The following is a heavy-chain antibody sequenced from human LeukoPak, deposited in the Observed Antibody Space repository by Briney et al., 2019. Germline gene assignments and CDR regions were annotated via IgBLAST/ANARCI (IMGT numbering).Heavy chain of an antibody. CDR3: ARDLWELPQVGYYYMDV. CDR2: IIPIFGTA. D-gene: IGHD1-26*01. Sequence: SVKVSCKASGGTFSSYAISWVRQAPGQGLEGMGGIIPIFGTANYAQKFQGRVTITADKSTSTAYMELSSLRSEDTAVYYCARDLWELPQVGYYYMDVWGKGTTVTVSS. V-gene: IGHV1-69*06. J-gene: IGHJ6*03. CDR1: GGTFSSYA.